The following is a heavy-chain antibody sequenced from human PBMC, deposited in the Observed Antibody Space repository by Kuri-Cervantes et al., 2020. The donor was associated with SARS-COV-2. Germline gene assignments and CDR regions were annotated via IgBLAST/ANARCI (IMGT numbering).Heavy chain of an antibody. J-gene: IGHJ3*02. Sequence: ESLKISCAVSGYSISSGHYWGWIRQPPGKGLEWIGSIYHSGSTYYNPSLKSRVTISVDTSKNQFSLKLSSVTAADTAVYYCAREGGSRYHDAFDIWGQGTMVTVSS. D-gene: IGHD2-15*01. V-gene: IGHV4-38-2*02. CDR2: IYHSGST. CDR1: GYSISSGHY. CDR3: AREGGSRYHDAFDI.